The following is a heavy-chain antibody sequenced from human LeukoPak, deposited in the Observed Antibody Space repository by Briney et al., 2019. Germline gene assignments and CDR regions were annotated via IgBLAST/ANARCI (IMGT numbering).Heavy chain of an antibody. CDR1: GGSISSSSYY. D-gene: IGHD3-10*01. J-gene: IGHJ4*02. CDR3: AGTTLWFGELYSFDY. V-gene: IGHV4-61*02. CDR2: IYTSGST. Sequence: KASETLSLTCTVSGGSISSSSYYWSWIRQPAGKGLEWIGRIYTSGSTNYNPSLKSRVTISVDTSKNQFSLKLSSVTAADTAVYYCAGTTLWFGELYSFDYWGQGTLVTVSS.